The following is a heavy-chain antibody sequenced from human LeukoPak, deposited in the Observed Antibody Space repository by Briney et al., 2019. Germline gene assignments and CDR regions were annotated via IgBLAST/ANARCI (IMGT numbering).Heavy chain of an antibody. CDR1: GGSVSSYY. J-gene: IGHJ4*02. Sequence: SETLSLTRSVSGGSVSSYYWSWIRQSPGKGLEWIGYIHNSGRTNYNPSLKSRVTGFVDTSKNQVSLRLSSATAADTAVYYCARHGTISSESYFDYWGQRALVTVSS. CDR2: IHNSGRT. D-gene: IGHD1-14*01. V-gene: IGHV4-59*08. CDR3: ARHGTISSESYFDY.